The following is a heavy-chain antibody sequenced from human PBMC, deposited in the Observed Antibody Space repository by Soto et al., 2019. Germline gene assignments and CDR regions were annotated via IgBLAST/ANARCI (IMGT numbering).Heavy chain of an antibody. CDR2: ISSNGVGT. J-gene: IGHJ6*03. CDR3: AKRARPDFYYMDV. CDR1: VCTLSGSG. D-gene: IGHD6-6*01. V-gene: IGHV3-64*01. Sequence: GALRLSAAGSVCTLSGSGMDWFRQDPGKGLEYVSGISSNGVGTYYANSVQGRFTISRDNSKNTVYLQMGSLRPEDMAVYYCAKRARPDFYYMDVWGKGTTVTVSS.